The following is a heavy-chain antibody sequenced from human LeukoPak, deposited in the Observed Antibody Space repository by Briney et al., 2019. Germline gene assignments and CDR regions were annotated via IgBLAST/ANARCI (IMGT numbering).Heavy chain of an antibody. V-gene: IGHV4-38-2*02. Sequence: PSETLSLTCTVSGYSISSGYYWGWIRPPPGKGLECIGSIYHSGSTYYNPSLKSRVTISVDTSKNQFSLKLSSVTAADTAVYYCARGARYYDSSGYYLDYWGQGTLVTVSS. CDR3: ARGARYYDSSGYYLDY. D-gene: IGHD3-22*01. CDR1: GYSISSGYY. J-gene: IGHJ4*02. CDR2: IYHSGST.